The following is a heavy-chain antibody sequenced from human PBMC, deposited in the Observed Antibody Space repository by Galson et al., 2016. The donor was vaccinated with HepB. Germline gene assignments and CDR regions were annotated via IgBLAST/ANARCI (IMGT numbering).Heavy chain of an antibody. D-gene: IGHD2-8*02. Sequence: SLRLSCAASGFTFSSDWMSWVRQAPGKGLEWVANIKQDGSEKYYVDSVKGRCTISRDNAKNSLYLQMNSLRAEDTAVYYCASWWQTPASYFDYWGQGTLVTVSS. CDR3: ASWWQTPASYFDY. J-gene: IGHJ4*02. CDR2: IKQDGSEK. V-gene: IGHV3-7*01. CDR1: GFTFSSDW.